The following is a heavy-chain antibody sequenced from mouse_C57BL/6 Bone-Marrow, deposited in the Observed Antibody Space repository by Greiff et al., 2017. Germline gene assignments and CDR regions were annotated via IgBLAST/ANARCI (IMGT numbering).Heavy chain of an antibody. Sequence: QVQLQQPGAELVKPGASVKLSCKASGYTFTSYWMHWVKQRPGQGLEWIGMIHPNSGSTNYNEKFKSKATLTVDKSSSTAYMQLSSLTSEDSAVYYWARYGSSYWYVDVWGTGTTVTVAS. CDR3: ARYGSSYWYVDV. J-gene: IGHJ1*03. D-gene: IGHD1-1*01. V-gene: IGHV1-64*01. CDR1: GYTFTSYW. CDR2: IHPNSGST.